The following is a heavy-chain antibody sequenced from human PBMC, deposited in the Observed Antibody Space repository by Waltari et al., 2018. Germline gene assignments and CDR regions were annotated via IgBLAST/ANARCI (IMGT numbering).Heavy chain of an antibody. CDR2: IYYSGST. CDR1: GGSLSSPY. D-gene: IGHD5-18*01. CDR3: AREHYSYGYKNAFDI. J-gene: IGHJ3*02. Sequence: QVQLQESGPGLVKPSETLSLTCTVSGGSLSSPYWSWIRQPPGKGLEWIGDIYYSGSTNYNPSLKSQVTISVDTSKNQFSLKLSSVTAADTAVYYCAREHYSYGYKNAFDIWGQGTMVTVSS. V-gene: IGHV4-59*11.